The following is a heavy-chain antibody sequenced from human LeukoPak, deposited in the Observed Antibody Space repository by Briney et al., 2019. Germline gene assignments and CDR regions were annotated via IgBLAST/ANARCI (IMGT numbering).Heavy chain of an antibody. Sequence: SETLSLTCTVSGGSISTYYWSWIRQPPGKGLEWIGYIYYSGSTDYNPSLSLKSRVTISVDTSKNQFSLKLSSVTAADTAVYYCAVSAAALFDPWGQGTLVTVSS. J-gene: IGHJ5*02. CDR2: IYYSGST. CDR1: GGSISTYY. D-gene: IGHD6-6*01. CDR3: AVSAAALFDP. V-gene: IGHV4-59*04.